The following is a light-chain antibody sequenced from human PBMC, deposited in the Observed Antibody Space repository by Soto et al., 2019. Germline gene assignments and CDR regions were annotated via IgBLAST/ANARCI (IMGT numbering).Light chain of an antibody. CDR3: QSYDSSLSGSV. Sequence: QAVVTQPPSASGTPGQTVTISCSGSNYNIKKNLAYWYQQLPGTAPKLLIYGNTNRPSGVPDRFSGSKSGTSASLAITGLQTEDEADYYCQSYDSSLSGSVFGGGTKVTVL. J-gene: IGLJ3*02. CDR1: NYNIKKNL. V-gene: IGLV1-40*01. CDR2: GNT.